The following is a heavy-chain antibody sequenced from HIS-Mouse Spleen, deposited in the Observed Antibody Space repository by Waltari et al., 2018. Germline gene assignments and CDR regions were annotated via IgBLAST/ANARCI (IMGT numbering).Heavy chain of an antibody. Sequence: QVQLQESGPGLVQPSETLSLTCTFSGYSISSGYYWGWTRQPPGKGLAWSGGIYHSGSTSYNPSLKSRVIISVDTAKTQFCLKLSSVPAADTAVYYCAISSSEDYYYGMDVWGQGTTVTVAS. D-gene: IGHD6-6*01. CDR1: GYSISSGYY. CDR2: IYHSGST. J-gene: IGHJ6*02. CDR3: AISSSEDYYYGMDV. V-gene: IGHV4-38-2*02.